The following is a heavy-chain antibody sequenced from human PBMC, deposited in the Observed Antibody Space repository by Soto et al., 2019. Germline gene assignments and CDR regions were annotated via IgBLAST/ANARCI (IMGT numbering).Heavy chain of an antibody. CDR2: IYYSGST. V-gene: IGHV4-59*11. D-gene: IGHD3-10*01. J-gene: IGHJ5*02. CDR3: ARAQLYGSGSYYPLWFDP. CDR1: GDSMTGRY. Sequence: PSETLSLTCTVSGDSMTGRYWSWIRQPPGKGLEWIGYIYYSGSTKYNPSLKSRVTISVDTPKNQFSLKLSSVTAADTAVYYCARAQLYGSGSYYPLWFDPWGQGTLVTVSS.